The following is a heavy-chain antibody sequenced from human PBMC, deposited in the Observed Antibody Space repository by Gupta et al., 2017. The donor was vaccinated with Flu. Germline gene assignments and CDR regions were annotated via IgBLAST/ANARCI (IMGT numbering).Heavy chain of an antibody. CDR2: IYYSGST. CDR3: ARVRVGATIYYCYGMDV. D-gene: IGHD5-12*01. V-gene: IGHV4-59*01. J-gene: IGHJ6*02. Sequence: PGKGLEWIGYIYYSGSTNYNPSRKSRVTISVDTSKNQFSLKLSSVTAADTAVYYCARVRVGATIYYCYGMDVWGQGTTVTVSS.